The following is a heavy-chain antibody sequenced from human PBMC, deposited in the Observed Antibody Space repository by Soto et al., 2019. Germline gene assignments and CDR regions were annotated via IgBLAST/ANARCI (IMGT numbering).Heavy chain of an antibody. V-gene: IGHV1-46*01. CDR3: ARDHSIASSGAWWLDP. D-gene: IGHD6-13*01. Sequence: ASVKVSCKASGYTFTHNYIHWVRRAPGQGLDWMGTINPSGGNTNYAQKFQGRVTMTRDTSTSTVYMEPSSLTSEDTAVYYCARDHSIASSGAWWLDPWGQGTLVTVSS. J-gene: IGHJ5*02. CDR2: INPSGGNT. CDR1: GYTFTHNY.